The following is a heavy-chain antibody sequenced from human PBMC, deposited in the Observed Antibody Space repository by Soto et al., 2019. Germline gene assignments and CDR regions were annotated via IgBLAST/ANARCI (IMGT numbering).Heavy chain of an antibody. D-gene: IGHD1-1*01. CDR2: INHSGST. CDR1: GGSFSGYY. Sequence: QVRLQQWGTGLLKSSETLSLTCAVYGGSFSGYYWSWLRQPPGKGLEWIGEINHSGSTNYNPSLKSRVTISVDTSKNQFSLKVTSVTAADTAVYYCATANWSHHYFDPWGQGTLVTVFS. J-gene: IGHJ5*02. V-gene: IGHV4-34*01. CDR3: ATANWSHHYFDP.